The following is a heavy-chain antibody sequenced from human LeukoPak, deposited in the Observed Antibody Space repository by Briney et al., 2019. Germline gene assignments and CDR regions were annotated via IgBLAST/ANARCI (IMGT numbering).Heavy chain of an antibody. CDR2: ISYDGSNK. V-gene: IGHV3-30-3*01. D-gene: IGHD3-10*01. Sequence: GGSLRLSCAASGFTFSSYAMHWVRQAPGKGLEWVAVISYDGSNKYYTDSVKGRFTISRDNSKNTLYLQMNSLRAADTAFYYCAKDRAVIEGAFDIWGQGPMVTVSS. J-gene: IGHJ3*02. CDR1: GFTFSSYA. CDR3: AKDRAVIEGAFDI.